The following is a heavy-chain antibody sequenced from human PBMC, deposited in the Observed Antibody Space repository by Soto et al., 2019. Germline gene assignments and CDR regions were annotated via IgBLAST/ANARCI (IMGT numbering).Heavy chain of an antibody. D-gene: IGHD6-13*01. V-gene: IGHV4-30-4*01. CDR3: ASRHSSPYFDY. J-gene: IGHJ4*02. CDR2: IYYSGST. Sequence: SETLSLTCTVSGGSISSGDYYWSWIRQPPGKGLEWIGSIYYSGSTYYNPSLKSRVTISVDTSKNQFSLKLNSVTAADTAVYYCASRHSSPYFDYWAQGTLVTVSS. CDR1: GGSISSGDYY.